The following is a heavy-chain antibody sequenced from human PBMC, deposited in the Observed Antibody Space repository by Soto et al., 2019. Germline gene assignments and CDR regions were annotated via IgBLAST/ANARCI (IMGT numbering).Heavy chain of an antibody. D-gene: IGHD3-9*01. V-gene: IGHV1-18*01. CDR3: ATATYDILFTWSYNWFDP. CDR2: ISAYNGNT. CDR1: GYTFTSYG. J-gene: IGHJ5*02. Sequence: ASVKVSCKASGYTFTSYGITWVRQAPGQGLEWMGWISAYNGNTNYAQKLQGRVTMTTDTSTSTAYMELSSLRSEDTAVYYCATATYDILFTWSYNWFDPWGQG.